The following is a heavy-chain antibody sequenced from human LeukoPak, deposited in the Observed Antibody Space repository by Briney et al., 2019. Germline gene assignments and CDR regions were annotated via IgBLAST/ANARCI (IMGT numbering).Heavy chain of an antibody. CDR3: ARGLGDSSGYYNWFDP. CDR1: GFTFSSYA. D-gene: IGHD3-22*01. Sequence: PGRYLRLSCAASGFTFSSYAMDWVRPAPGKGLEWVAVISYDGSNKYYADSVKGRFTISRDNSKNTLYLQMNSLRAEDTAVYYCARGLGDSSGYYNWFDPWGQGTLVTVSS. CDR2: ISYDGSNK. J-gene: IGHJ5*02. V-gene: IGHV3-30*04.